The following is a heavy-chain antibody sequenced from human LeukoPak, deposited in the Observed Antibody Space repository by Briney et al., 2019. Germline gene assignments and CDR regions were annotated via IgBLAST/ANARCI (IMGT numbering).Heavy chain of an antibody. V-gene: IGHV1-18*01. Sequence: ASVKVSCKASGYTFTSYGISWVGQAPGQGLEWMGWISTYNGNTNYAQKLQGRVSMTTDTSTNTAYMELRSLRSDDTAVYYCARDPTVVMVAATPFDYWGQGTLVTVSS. CDR3: ARDPTVVMVAATPFDY. CDR1: GYTFTSYG. J-gene: IGHJ4*02. CDR2: ISTYNGNT. D-gene: IGHD2-15*01.